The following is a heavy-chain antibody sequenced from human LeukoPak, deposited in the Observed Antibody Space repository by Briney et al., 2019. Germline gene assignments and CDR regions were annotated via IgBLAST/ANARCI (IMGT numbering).Heavy chain of an antibody. CDR2: IIPIFGTA. Sequence: VASVKVSCKASGGTFSSYAISWVRQAPGQGLEWMGGIIPIFGTANYAQKFQGRVTITTDESTSTAYMELSSLRSEDTAVYYCARVVLGETYYYDSSGYLDYWGQGTLVTVSS. J-gene: IGHJ4*02. CDR1: GGTFSSYA. D-gene: IGHD3-22*01. CDR3: ARVVLGETYYYDSSGYLDY. V-gene: IGHV1-69*05.